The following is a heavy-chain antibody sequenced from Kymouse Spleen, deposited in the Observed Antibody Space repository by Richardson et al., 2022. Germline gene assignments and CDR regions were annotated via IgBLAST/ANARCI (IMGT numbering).Heavy chain of an antibody. Sequence: QLQLQESGPGLVKPSETLSLTCTVSGGSISSSSYYWGWIRQPPGKGLEWIGSIYYSGSTYYNPSLKSRVTISVDTSKNQFSLKLSSVTAADTAVYYCARQAVSYSSGWSNWFDPWGQGTLVTVSS. V-gene: IGHV4-39*01. CDR2: IYYSGST. D-gene: IGHD6-19*01. CDR3: ARQAVSYSSGWSNWFDP. J-gene: IGHJ5*02. CDR1: GGSISSSSYY.